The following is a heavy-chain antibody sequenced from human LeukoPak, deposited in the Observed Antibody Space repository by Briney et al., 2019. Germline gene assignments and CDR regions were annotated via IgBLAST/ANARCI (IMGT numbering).Heavy chain of an antibody. CDR1: GFTISSHY. J-gene: IGHJ3*02. D-gene: IGHD1-14*01. Sequence: GGSLRLSCAASGFTISSHYMSWVRQAPGKGLEWVSNIYTGGSEYYADSVRGRFTISRDTSKNTLFLQMNSLRAEDTAVYYCARDANPRGDAFNIWGQGTMVTVSS. CDR3: ARDANPRGDAFNI. V-gene: IGHV3-53*01. CDR2: IYTGGSE.